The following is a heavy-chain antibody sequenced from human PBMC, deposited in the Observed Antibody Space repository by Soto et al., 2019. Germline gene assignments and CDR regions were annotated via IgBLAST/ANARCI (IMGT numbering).Heavy chain of an antibody. CDR3: AKAQGGTYLAH. CDR1: GCAVSGGA. V-gene: IGHV3-23*01. D-gene: IGHD2-15*01. Sequence: PGGCVRLCGAAGGCAVSGGALSWVRQAPGKGLEWVSGISSSGGSTYYADSVKGRFTISRDNSKNMLYLQMNNLRAEDTAVYYRAKAQGGTYLAHWAQGTLLPVSS. CDR2: ISSSGGST. J-gene: IGHJ4*02.